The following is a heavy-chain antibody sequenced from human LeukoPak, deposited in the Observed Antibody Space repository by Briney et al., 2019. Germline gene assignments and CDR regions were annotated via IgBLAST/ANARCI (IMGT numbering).Heavy chain of an antibody. CDR2: ISFSGGST. CDR1: GFTFSGSA. Sequence: PGGSLRLSCAASGFTFSGSAMSWVRQAPGTGLEWVSLISFSGGSTYYADSVKGRFTISRDNSKDTLYLQMNSLRAEDTAIYYCARDIQLSTWGLGTMVTVSS. J-gene: IGHJ3*01. V-gene: IGHV3-23*01. CDR3: ARDIQLST. D-gene: IGHD5-24*01.